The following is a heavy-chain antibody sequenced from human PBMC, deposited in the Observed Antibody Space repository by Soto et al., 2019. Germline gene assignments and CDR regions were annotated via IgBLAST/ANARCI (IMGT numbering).Heavy chain of an antibody. J-gene: IGHJ4*02. CDR1: GGTFSSYT. D-gene: IGHD5-18*01. Sequence: QVPLVQSGAEVKKPGSSVKVSCKASGGTFSSYTISWVRQAPGQGLEWMGRIIPILGIANYAQKFQGRVTITADKSTSTAYMELSSLRSEDTAVYYCARDGGYSYGFDDWGQGTLVTVSS. CDR3: ARDGGYSYGFDD. V-gene: IGHV1-69*08. CDR2: IIPILGIA.